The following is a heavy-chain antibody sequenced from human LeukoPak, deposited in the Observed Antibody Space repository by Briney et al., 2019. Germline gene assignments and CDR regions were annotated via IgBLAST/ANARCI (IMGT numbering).Heavy chain of an antibody. CDR3: ARHRCDFWSGYEGSDAFDI. CDR1: DYSISRGYY. J-gene: IGHJ3*02. CDR2: IYHSGST. V-gene: IGHV4-38-2*02. D-gene: IGHD3-3*01. Sequence: SETLSLTCTVSDYSISRGYYWGWIRQPPRKGLEWIGSIYHSGSTYYNPSLKSRVTISADTSKNQFSLKLSSVTAADTAVYYCARHRCDFWSGYEGSDAFDIWGQGTMVTVSS.